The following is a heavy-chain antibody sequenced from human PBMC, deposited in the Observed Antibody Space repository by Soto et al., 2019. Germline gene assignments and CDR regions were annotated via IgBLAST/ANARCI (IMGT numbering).Heavy chain of an antibody. CDR1: GYTFTTFD. CDR3: VVSRGWWSFEY. CDR2: IKGANAYA. Sequence: QVQLVQSGAEVKKPGTSVKVSCQTSGYTFTTFDMHLVRQAPGQSLEWMGRIKGANAYAVYSEIFQGRVTFTRDTSARPGYMDVSSLRYEGTAVYYCVVSRGWWSFEYWGQGTLVTVPS. J-gene: IGHJ4*02. D-gene: IGHD6-19*01. V-gene: IGHV1-3*01.